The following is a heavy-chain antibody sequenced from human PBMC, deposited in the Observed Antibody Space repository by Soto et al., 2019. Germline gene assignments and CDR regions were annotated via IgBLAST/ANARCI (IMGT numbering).Heavy chain of an antibody. Sequence: ASVKVSCKVSGYTLTELSMHWVRQAPGKGLEWMGGFDPEDGETIYAQKFQGRVTMTEDTSTDTAYMELSSLRSEDTAVYYCATSGQLVNYYYYYMDVWGKGTTVTVS. V-gene: IGHV1-24*01. J-gene: IGHJ6*03. CDR1: GYTLTELS. CDR3: ATSGQLVNYYYYYMDV. CDR2: FDPEDGET. D-gene: IGHD6-6*01.